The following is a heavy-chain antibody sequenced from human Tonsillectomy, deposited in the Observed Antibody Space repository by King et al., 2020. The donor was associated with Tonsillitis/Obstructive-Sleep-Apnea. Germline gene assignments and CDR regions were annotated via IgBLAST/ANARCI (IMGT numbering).Heavy chain of an antibody. Sequence: VQLVESGGGLVQPGGSLRLSCAASGFTFSSYAMSWVRQAPGKGLEWVSAISGSGGSTYYADSVKGRFTISRDNSKKTLYLQMNSLRAEDTAVYYCAKAGDIVVVPAATTDYWGQGTLVTVSS. J-gene: IGHJ4*02. V-gene: IGHV3-23*04. CDR1: GFTFSSYA. D-gene: IGHD2-2*01. CDR2: ISGSGGST. CDR3: AKAGDIVVVPAATTDY.